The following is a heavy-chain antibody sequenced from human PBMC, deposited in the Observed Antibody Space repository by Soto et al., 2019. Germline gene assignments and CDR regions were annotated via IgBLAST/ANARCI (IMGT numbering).Heavy chain of an antibody. CDR3: ARGVGSGTYYNQYNWFDP. Sequence: GASVKVSCKASGYTFTRSGISWVRQAPGQGLEWMGWISTYNGDTNYAQTFQGRVTMTTDTSTGTVHMEVRSLRSDDTAVYYCARGVGSGTYYNQYNWFDPWGQGTLVTVSS. J-gene: IGHJ5*01. V-gene: IGHV1-18*01. D-gene: IGHD3-10*01. CDR1: GYTFTRSG. CDR2: ISTYNGDT.